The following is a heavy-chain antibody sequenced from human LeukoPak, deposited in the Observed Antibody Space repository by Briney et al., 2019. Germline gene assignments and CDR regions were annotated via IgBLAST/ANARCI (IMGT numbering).Heavy chain of an antibody. CDR1: GFTFSSCN. V-gene: IGHV3-33*06. Sequence: PGGSLRLSCVASGFTFSSCNMHWVRQAPGKGLEWEALIWYDGSNKYYTDSVKGRFTISRDNSKNTLYLQMNSLRAEDTALYYCAKDSNDYGDYNYFDYWGQGTLVTVSS. CDR3: AKDSNDYGDYNYFDY. D-gene: IGHD4-17*01. CDR2: IWYDGSNK. J-gene: IGHJ4*02.